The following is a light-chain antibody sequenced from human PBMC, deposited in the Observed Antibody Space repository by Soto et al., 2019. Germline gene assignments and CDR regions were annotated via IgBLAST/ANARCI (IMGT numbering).Light chain of an antibody. V-gene: IGKV3-20*01. CDR1: QSVGRSY. Sequence: EIMLTQSPCSLPLSPGERATLSCRASQSVGRSYLAWYQQKPGQARRLLIYGASSRATCLPDRFSGSGSGTDLTLTISRLATEDFAVYYCQQYGSSPRTFGQGTRWIS. CDR2: GAS. J-gene: IGKJ1*01. CDR3: QQYGSSPRT.